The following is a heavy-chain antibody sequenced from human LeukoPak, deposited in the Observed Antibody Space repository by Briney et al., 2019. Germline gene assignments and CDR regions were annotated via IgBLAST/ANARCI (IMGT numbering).Heavy chain of an antibody. V-gene: IGHV4-39*01. J-gene: IGHJ5*02. CDR2: IYYSGST. D-gene: IGHD3-3*01. CDR1: GGSISSSSYY. Sequence: PSETLSLTCTVSGGSISSSSYYWGWIRQPPGKGLEWIGSIYYSGSTYYNPSLKSRVTISVDTSKNQFSLKLSSVTAADTAVYYCASVGITIFGVVIDPFDPWGQGTLVTVSS. CDR3: ASVGITIFGVVIDPFDP.